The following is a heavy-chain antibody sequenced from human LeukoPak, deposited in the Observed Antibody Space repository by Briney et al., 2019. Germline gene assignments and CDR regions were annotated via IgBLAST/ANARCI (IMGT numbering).Heavy chain of an antibody. D-gene: IGHD6-6*01. V-gene: IGHV4-39*01. J-gene: IGHJ4*02. CDR2: IYYSGST. CDR3: ARHRSIAACYFDY. Sequence: SETLSLTCTVSGGSISSSSYYWGWIRQPPGKGLEWIGSIYYSGSTYYNPSLKSRVTISVDTSKNQFSLKLSSVTAADTAVYYCARHRSIAACYFDYWGQGTLVTVSS. CDR1: GGSISSSSYY.